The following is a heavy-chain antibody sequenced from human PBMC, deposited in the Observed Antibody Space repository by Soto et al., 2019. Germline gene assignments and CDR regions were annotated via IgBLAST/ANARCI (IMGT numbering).Heavy chain of an antibody. D-gene: IGHD6-19*01. CDR3: ARDYHSGGAFDI. CDR2: IYYSGST. CDR1: GGSISSYY. Sequence: QVQLQESGPGLVKPSETLSLTCTVSGGSISSYYWSWIRQPPGKGLEWIGYIYYSGSTNYNPSLKSRVTISVDTSKNQFSLKLSSVTAADTAVYDCARDYHSGGAFDIWGQGTMVTVSS. J-gene: IGHJ3*02. V-gene: IGHV4-59*01.